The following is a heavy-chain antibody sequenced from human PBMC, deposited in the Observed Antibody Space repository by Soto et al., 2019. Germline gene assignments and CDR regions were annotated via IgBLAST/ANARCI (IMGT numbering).Heavy chain of an antibody. V-gene: IGHV1-69*13. CDR2: IIPIFGTA. CDR3: AREASRFLEWLLEV. CDR1: GYTFTTYN. J-gene: IGHJ6*02. Sequence: SVKVSCKASGYTFTTYNINWVRQAPGQGLEWMGGIIPIFGTANYAQKFQGRVTITADESTSTAYMELSSLRSEDTAVYYCAREASRFLEWLLEVWGQGTTVTVSS. D-gene: IGHD3-3*01.